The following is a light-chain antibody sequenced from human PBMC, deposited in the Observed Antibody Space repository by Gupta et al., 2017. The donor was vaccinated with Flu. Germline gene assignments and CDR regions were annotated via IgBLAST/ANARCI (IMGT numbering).Light chain of an antibody. CDR1: QSISSY. Sequence: DIQMTQSPSSLSASVGDRVNITCRASQSISSYLNWYQQKPGKAPKLLIYAASSLQSGVPSRFSGSESGTDFTLTISRLQPEDFATYYCQQSYSTPPVSFGQGTKLEIK. CDR3: QQSYSTPPVS. J-gene: IGKJ2*03. V-gene: IGKV1-39*01. CDR2: AAS.